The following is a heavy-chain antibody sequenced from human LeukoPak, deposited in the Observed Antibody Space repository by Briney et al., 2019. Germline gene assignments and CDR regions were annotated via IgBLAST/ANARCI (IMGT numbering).Heavy chain of an antibody. CDR2: IKPDGSDK. CDR1: GFMFSNYW. V-gene: IGHV3-7*01. D-gene: IGHD2-15*01. CDR3: ARRDTPSKWYYYMDV. J-gene: IGHJ6*03. Sequence: GGSLRLSCIASGFMFSNYWMAWVRQVAGKGLEWLANIKPDGSDKYYVDSVKGRFTISRDNAKNSLYLQMSSLGAEDTAVYYCARRDTPSKWYYYMDVWGKGTTVRVSS.